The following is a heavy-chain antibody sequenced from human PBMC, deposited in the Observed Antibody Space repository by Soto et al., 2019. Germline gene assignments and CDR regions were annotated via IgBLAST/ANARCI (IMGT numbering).Heavy chain of an antibody. CDR1: GFTFSSYW. D-gene: IGHD3-22*01. CDR2: IKQDGSEK. J-gene: IGHJ2*01. Sequence: GGSLRLSCAASGFTFSSYWMSWVRQAPGKGLEWVANIKQDGSEKYYVDSVKGRFTISRDNAKNSLYLQMNSLRAEDTAVYYCARPSADSLGPNYWYFDLWGRGTLVTVSS. V-gene: IGHV3-7*03. CDR3: ARPSADSLGPNYWYFDL.